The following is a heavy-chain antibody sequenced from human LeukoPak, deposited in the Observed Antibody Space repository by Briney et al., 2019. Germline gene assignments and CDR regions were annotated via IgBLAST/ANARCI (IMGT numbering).Heavy chain of an antibody. CDR1: ARSISTSY. CDR3: ARESGALRGTQFDS. CDR2: IYSSGTT. J-gene: IGHJ4*02. V-gene: IGHV4-4*07. D-gene: IGHD5-12*01. Sequence: QTMSLTCTVSARSISTSYWNWVRRPAEGGIGWIGRIYSSGTTDYDHYLKRRGTVAVDTSKSQFSLTLSSVTAADTATYYWARESGALRGTQFDSWGEGAQVTVSS.